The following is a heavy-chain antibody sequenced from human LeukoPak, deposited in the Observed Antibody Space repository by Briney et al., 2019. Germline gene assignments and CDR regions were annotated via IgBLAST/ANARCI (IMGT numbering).Heavy chain of an antibody. CDR2: ISDSNGNT. J-gene: IGHJ5*02. D-gene: IGHD6-13*01. CDR1: GYTFTSYG. Sequence: ASVKVSCKASGYTFTSYGVSWLRQAPGQGLEWMGWISDSNGNTNYAQKLQGRVTMSTDTSTSTAYMELRSLRSDDTAVYYCARDFGDSSSWYRSNWFDPWGQGTLVTVSS. CDR3: ARDFGDSSSWYRSNWFDP. V-gene: IGHV1-18*01.